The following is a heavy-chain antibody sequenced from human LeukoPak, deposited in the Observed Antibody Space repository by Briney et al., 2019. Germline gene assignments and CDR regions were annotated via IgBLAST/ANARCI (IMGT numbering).Heavy chain of an antibody. J-gene: IGHJ5*02. D-gene: IGHD5-12*01. CDR2: IYYSGTT. Sequence: KPSETLSLTCTVSRGSISSSSYYWDWIRQPPGKGLEWIGSIYYSGTTYYNPSLKSRVTISVDTSKNQFSLKLSSVTAADTAVYYCARRGHYSGFDVRLGFDPWGQGTLVTVSS. CDR1: RGSISSSSYY. CDR3: ARRGHYSGFDVRLGFDP. V-gene: IGHV4-39*01.